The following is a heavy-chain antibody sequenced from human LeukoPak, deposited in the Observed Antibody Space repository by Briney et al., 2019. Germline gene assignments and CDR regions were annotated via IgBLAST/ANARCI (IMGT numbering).Heavy chain of an antibody. CDR3: ARAQWFGELPYYFDY. D-gene: IGHD3-10*01. V-gene: IGHV4-4*02. CDR1: GGSISSSNW. Sequence: PSETLSLICAVSGGSISSSNWWSWVRQPPRKGLEWIGEIYHSGSTNYNPSLKSRVTISVDTSKNQFSLKLSSVTAADTAVYYCARAQWFGELPYYFDYWGQGTLVTVSS. J-gene: IGHJ4*02. CDR2: IYHSGST.